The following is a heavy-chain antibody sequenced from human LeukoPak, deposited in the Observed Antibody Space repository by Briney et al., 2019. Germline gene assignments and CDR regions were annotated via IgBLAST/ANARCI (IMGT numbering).Heavy chain of an antibody. CDR3: AKGTFDYYDSSGYYSHDYYYYGMDV. J-gene: IGHJ6*02. CDR1: GFTFSSYA. V-gene: IGHV3-23*01. Sequence: PGGSLRLSCAASGFTFSSYAMSWVRQAPGKGLEWVSAISGSGGNTYYADSVKGRFTISRDNSKNTLYLQMNSLRAEDTAVYYCAKGTFDYYDSSGYYSHDYYYYGMDVWGQGTTVTVSS. CDR2: ISGSGGNT. D-gene: IGHD3-22*01.